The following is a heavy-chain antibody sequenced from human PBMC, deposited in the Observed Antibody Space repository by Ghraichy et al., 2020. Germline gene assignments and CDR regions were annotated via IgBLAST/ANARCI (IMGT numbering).Heavy chain of an antibody. CDR3: ARDVDYYGSGSYYTAY. D-gene: IGHD3-10*01. CDR2: IYSGGST. Sequence: GSLRLSCAASGFTVSSNYMSWVRQAPGKGLEWVSVIYSGGSTYYADSVKGRFTISRDNSKNTLYLQMNSLRAEDTAVYYCARDVDYYGSGSYYTAYWGQGTLVTVSS. CDR1: GFTVSSNY. J-gene: IGHJ4*02. V-gene: IGHV3-53*01.